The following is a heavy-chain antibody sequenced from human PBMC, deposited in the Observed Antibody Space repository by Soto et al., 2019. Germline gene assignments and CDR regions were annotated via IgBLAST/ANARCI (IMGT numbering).Heavy chain of an antibody. CDR3: ARGPQRRLVIGTNFDY. V-gene: IGHV4-34*01. CDR1: GGSFSGYY. J-gene: IGHJ4*02. CDR2: INHSGST. Sequence: SETLSLTCAVYGGSFSGYYWSWIRQPPGKGLEWIGEINHSGSTNYNPSLKSRVTISVDTSKNQFSLKLSSVTAADTAVYYCARGPQRRLVIGTNFDYWGQGTLVTVSS. D-gene: IGHD3-9*01.